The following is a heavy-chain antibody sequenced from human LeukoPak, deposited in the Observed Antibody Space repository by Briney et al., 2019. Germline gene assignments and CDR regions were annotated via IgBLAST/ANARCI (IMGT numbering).Heavy chain of an antibody. CDR3: ARDCSGDTWRLDF. J-gene: IGHJ4*02. D-gene: IGHD2-15*01. Sequence: SVKVSCKASGYPFTSYGISWVRQAPGQGLEWMGWISGFNGNTKYVQKFQGRVSMTTDTSTSTAYMELRNLRSDDTAVFYCARDCSGDTWRLDFWGEGSLVTVSS. CDR1: GYPFTSYG. V-gene: IGHV1-18*01. CDR2: ISGFNGNT.